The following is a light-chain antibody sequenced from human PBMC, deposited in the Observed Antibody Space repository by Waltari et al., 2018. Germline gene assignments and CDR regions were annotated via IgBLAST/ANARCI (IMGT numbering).Light chain of an antibody. CDR2: LAS. CDR1: QSLLQSNGYKH. J-gene: IGKJ4*01. CDR3: IEALETPPT. Sequence: EIVMNQSPVSLPVTPAEPASISCKSSQSLLQSNGYKHLDSYLQKPGQSPQRLIYLASNRASGVPDRFSGSGSDTDFTLKISRVEAEDVGVYYCIEALETPPTFGGGTRVEIK. V-gene: IGKV2-28*01.